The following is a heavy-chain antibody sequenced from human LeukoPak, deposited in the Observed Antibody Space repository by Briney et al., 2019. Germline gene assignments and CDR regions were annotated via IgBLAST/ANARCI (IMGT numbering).Heavy chain of an antibody. CDR3: AKVLNYYGSGSYPRNNWFDP. CDR1: GFTFSSYG. Sequence: GGSPRLSCAASGFTFSSYGMHWVRQAPGKGLEWVAFIRYDGSNKYYADSVKGRFTISRDNSKNTLYLQMNSLRAEDTAVYYCAKVLNYYGSGSYPRNNWFDPWGQGTLVTVSS. V-gene: IGHV3-30*02. J-gene: IGHJ5*02. D-gene: IGHD3-10*01. CDR2: IRYDGSNK.